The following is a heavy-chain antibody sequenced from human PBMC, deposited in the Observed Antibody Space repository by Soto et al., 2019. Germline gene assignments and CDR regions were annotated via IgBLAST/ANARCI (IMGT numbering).Heavy chain of an antibody. CDR1: GDSISSYY. CDR2: IYYSRST. Sequence: PSETLSLTCTVSGDSISSYYWSWLRQPPGKELKRIGYIYYSRSTNYNPSLKSRVTILVDTSKNQFSPKLSSVTAADTAVYYCARHSRRDTISFHLFGMPYWFDPWGQGTLVTVSS. J-gene: IGHJ5*02. D-gene: IGHD3-3*01. CDR3: ARHSRRDTISFHLFGMPYWFDP. V-gene: IGHV4-59*08.